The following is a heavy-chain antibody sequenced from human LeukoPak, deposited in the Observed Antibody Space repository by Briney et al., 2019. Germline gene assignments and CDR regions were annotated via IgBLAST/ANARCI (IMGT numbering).Heavy chain of an antibody. V-gene: IGHV3-33*06. D-gene: IGHD1-7*01. CDR2: IWYDGSNK. CDR1: GFTFSSYG. J-gene: IGHJ4*02. Sequence: PGGSLRLSCAASGFTFSSYGMHWVRRAPGKGLEWVAVIWYDGSNKYYADSVKGRFTISRDNSKNTLYLQMNSLRAEDTAVYYSAKVGTTGTTAYYFDYWGQGTLVTVSS. CDR3: AKVGTTGTTAYYFDY.